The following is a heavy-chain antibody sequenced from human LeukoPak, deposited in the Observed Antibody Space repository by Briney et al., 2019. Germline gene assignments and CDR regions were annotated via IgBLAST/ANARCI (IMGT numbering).Heavy chain of an antibody. D-gene: IGHD1-26*01. CDR1: GYTFTSYD. Sequence: GASVKVSCKASGYTFTSYDINWVRQATGQGLEWMGWMNPNSGNTGYAQKLQGRVTLSTDTSTSTAYMELRSLTSDDTAVYYCAREESIGRYQFLHDYWGQGTLVTVSS. V-gene: IGHV1-8*01. CDR3: AREESIGRYQFLHDY. CDR2: MNPNSGNT. J-gene: IGHJ4*02.